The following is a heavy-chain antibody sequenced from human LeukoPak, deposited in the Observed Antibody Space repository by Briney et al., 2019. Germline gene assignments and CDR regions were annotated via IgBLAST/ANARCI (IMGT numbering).Heavy chain of an antibody. CDR3: ARLRRTSDSSGYYYYYDY. Sequence: GGSLRLSCAASGLGFSSFSFNWIRQAPGKGLEWLSSITPTTSYIYYADSVRGRFTISRENAKNSLYLQMNSLRAEDTAVYYCARLRRTSDSSGYYYYYDYWGQGTLVTVSS. D-gene: IGHD3-22*01. V-gene: IGHV3-21*01. CDR2: ITPTTSYI. J-gene: IGHJ4*02. CDR1: GLGFSSFS.